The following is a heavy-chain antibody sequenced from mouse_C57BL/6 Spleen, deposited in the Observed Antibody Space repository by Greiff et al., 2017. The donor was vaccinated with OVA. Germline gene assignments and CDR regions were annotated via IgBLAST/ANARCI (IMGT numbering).Heavy chain of an antibody. D-gene: IGHD2-2*01. V-gene: IGHV7-1*01. CDR2: SRNKANDYTT. J-gene: IGHJ2*01. Sequence: EVNVVESGGGLVQSGRSLRLSCATSGFTFSDFYMEWVRQAPGKGLEWIAASRNKANDYTTEYSASVKGRFIVSRDTSQSILYLQMNALRAEDTAIYYCARDAYGYPFDYWGQGTTLTVSS. CDR1: GFTFSDFY. CDR3: ARDAYGYPFDY.